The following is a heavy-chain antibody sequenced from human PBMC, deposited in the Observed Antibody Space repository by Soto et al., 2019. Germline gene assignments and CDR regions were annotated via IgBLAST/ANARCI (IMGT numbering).Heavy chain of an antibody. J-gene: IGHJ4*02. CDR3: ARHPPLHLGELSLWRPMHFDY. CDR2: IYYSGST. D-gene: IGHD3-16*02. CDR1: GGSISSSSYY. Sequence: QLQLQESGPGLVKPSETLSLTCTVSGGSISSSSYYWGWIRQPPGKGLEWIGSIYYSGSTYYNPSLRRRVTISVDTSKNQFSLKLSSVTAADTAVYYCARHPPLHLGELSLWRPMHFDYWGQGTLVTVSS. V-gene: IGHV4-39*01.